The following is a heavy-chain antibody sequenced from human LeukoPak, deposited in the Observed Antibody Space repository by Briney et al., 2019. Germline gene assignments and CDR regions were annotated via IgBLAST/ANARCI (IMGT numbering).Heavy chain of an antibody. Sequence: GGSLRLSCAASGFTFSSYAMSWVRQAPGKGLEWVSAISGSGGSTYYADSVKGRFTISRDNSKNTLYLQMNSLRAEDTAVYYCAKENARMITMVRGVVDTFDYWGQGTLVTVSS. D-gene: IGHD3-10*01. CDR3: AKENARMITMVRGVVDTFDY. CDR2: ISGSGGST. CDR1: GFTFSSYA. J-gene: IGHJ4*02. V-gene: IGHV3-23*01.